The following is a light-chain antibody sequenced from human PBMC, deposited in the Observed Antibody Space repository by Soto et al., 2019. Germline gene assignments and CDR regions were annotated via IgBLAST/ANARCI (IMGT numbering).Light chain of an antibody. V-gene: IGLV2-23*02. J-gene: IGLJ1*01. CDR2: EVS. CDR1: SSDVGSYNL. CDR3: CSYAGSRTPLI. Sequence: QSALTQAASVSGSPGQSITISCTGTSSDVGSYNLVSWYQQHPGKAPKLMIYEVSKRPSGLSNSFSGSKSGNTASLTISGLQAEDEADYYCCSYAGSRTPLIFGTGTKVTVL.